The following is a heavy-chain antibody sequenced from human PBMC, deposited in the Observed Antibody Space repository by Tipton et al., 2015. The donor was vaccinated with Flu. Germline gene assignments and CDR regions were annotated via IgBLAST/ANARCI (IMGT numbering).Heavy chain of an antibody. V-gene: IGHV3-23*01. CDR3: AKESPYDFWSGYYPTDY. CDR2: ISGSGGSA. J-gene: IGHJ4*02. CDR1: GFTFSSYA. Sequence: SLRLSCAASGFTFSSYAMSWVRQAPGKGLEWVSAISGSGGSAYYADSVKGRFTISRDNSKNTLYLQMNSLRAEDTAVYYCAKESPYDFWSGYYPTDYWGQGTLVTVSS. D-gene: IGHD3-3*01.